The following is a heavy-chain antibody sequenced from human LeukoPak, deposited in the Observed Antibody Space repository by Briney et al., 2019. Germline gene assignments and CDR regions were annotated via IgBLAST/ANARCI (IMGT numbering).Heavy chain of an antibody. D-gene: IGHD3-10*01. J-gene: IGHJ4*02. CDR2: IKQEGSEK. CDR3: ARDLGSGSYYRGFDY. CDR1: GFTFSSYW. Sequence: GGSLRLSCAASGFTFSSYWMSWVGQAPGKGLEGVANIKQEGSEKYYVDSVKGRFTISRDNAKNSLYLQMNSLRAEDTAVYYCARDLGSGSYYRGFDYWGQGTLVTVSS. V-gene: IGHV3-7*01.